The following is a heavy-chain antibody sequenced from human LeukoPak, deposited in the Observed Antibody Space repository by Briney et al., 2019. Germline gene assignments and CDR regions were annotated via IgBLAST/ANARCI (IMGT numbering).Heavy chain of an antibody. Sequence: PSETLSLTCAVYGGSFSGYYWSWIRQPPGKGLEWIGEINHSGSTNYNPSLKSRVTISVDTSKSQFSLKLSSVTAADTAVYYCARVVGATDYWGQGTLVTVSS. CDR3: ARVVGATDY. V-gene: IGHV4-34*01. CDR2: INHSGST. CDR1: GGSFSGYY. D-gene: IGHD1-26*01. J-gene: IGHJ4*02.